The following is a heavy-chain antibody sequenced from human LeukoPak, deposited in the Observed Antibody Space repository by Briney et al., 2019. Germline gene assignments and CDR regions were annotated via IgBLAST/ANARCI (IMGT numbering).Heavy chain of an antibody. D-gene: IGHD4-17*01. V-gene: IGHV1-3*01. CDR1: GYTFTSYA. CDR2: INAGNGNT. Sequence: ASVKVSCKASGYTFTSYAMHWVRQAPGQRLEWMGWINAGNGNTKYSQKFQGRVTITRDTSASTAYMELSSLRSEDTAVYYCARVGNRYGDYGPKSPSHGFDYWGQGTLVTVSP. J-gene: IGHJ4*02. CDR3: ARVGNRYGDYGPKSPSHGFDY.